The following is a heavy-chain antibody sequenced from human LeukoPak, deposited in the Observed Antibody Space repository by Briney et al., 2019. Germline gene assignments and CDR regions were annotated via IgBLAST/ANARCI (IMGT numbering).Heavy chain of an antibody. CDR1: GFTVSSNY. CDR2: IYSGGST. J-gene: IGHJ4*02. Sequence: AGGSLRLSCAASGFTVSSNYMSWVRQAPGKGLEWVSVIYSGGSTYYADSVKGRFTISRDNSKNTLYLQMNSLRAEDTAVYYCAKDLSSQGATTPHFDYWGQGTLITVSS. CDR3: AKDLSSQGATTPHFDY. V-gene: IGHV3-66*02. D-gene: IGHD1-26*01.